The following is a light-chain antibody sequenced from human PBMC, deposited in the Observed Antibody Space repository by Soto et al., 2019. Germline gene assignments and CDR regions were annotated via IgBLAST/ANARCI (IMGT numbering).Light chain of an antibody. J-gene: IGKJ1*01. Sequence: DIQMTQSPSTLSASVGDRVTITCRASQSISSWLAWYQQKPGKAPKLLIYDASSLESGVPSRFSGSGSGTEFTLTSSSLQPYDFATYYCQQYNSWTFGQGTKVEIK. CDR3: QQYNSWT. CDR1: QSISSW. V-gene: IGKV1-5*01. CDR2: DAS.